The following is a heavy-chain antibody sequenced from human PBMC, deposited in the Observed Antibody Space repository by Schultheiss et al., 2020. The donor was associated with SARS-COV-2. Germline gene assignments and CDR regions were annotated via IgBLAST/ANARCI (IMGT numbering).Heavy chain of an antibody. CDR2: IKQDGSEK. J-gene: IGHJ6*04. CDR3: AKEKGSGSTSLSV. CDR1: GFTFSSYW. D-gene: IGHD2-2*01. Sequence: GGSLRLSCAASGFTFSSYWMSWVRQAPGKGLEWVANIKQDGSEKYYVDSVKGRFTISRDNAKNTLYLQMNSLRAEDTAVYYCAKEKGSGSTSLSVWGKGTTVTVAS. V-gene: IGHV3-7*01.